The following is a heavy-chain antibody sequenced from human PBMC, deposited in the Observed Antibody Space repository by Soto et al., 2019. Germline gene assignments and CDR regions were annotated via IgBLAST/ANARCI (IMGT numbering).Heavy chain of an antibody. CDR3: ATGYYDSSGYISPTGNWFDP. CDR2: INHSGST. V-gene: IGHV4-34*01. D-gene: IGHD3-22*01. Sequence: SETLSLTCAVYGGSFSGYYWSWIRQPPGKGLEWIGEINHSGSTNYNPSLKSRVTISVDTSKNQFSLKLSSVTAADTAVYYCATGYYDSSGYISPTGNWFDPRGQGTLVTVSS. CDR1: GGSFSGYY. J-gene: IGHJ5*02.